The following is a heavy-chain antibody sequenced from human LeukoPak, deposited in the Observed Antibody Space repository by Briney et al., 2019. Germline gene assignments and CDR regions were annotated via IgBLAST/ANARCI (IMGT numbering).Heavy chain of an antibody. D-gene: IGHD6-19*01. J-gene: IGHJ6*02. CDR1: GFTFSSYA. CDR2: IYTDDKT. CDR3: AREVANGASYSSAWSV. Sequence: GGSLRPSCAASGFTFSSYAMHWVRQAPGKGLEWLSVIYTDDKTYYADAVKGRFIVSRDISKNTLYLQMNNVTAEDTGIYYCAREVANGASYSSAWSVWGQGTTVSVSS. V-gene: IGHV3-53*01.